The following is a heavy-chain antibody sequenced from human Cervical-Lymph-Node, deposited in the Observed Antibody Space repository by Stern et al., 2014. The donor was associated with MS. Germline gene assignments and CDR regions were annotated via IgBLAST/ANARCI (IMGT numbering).Heavy chain of an antibody. CDR1: GYTFTDYY. Sequence: VQLVESGAEVKKPGASGKVSCRASGYTFTDYYMHWVRPAPGQGLEWMGWIHPNSGGTNYAQKFQGWVTMTRDTSLSTAYMDLSRLRSDDTAVYYCARGRRSSGWSPPDAFDIWGQGTMVTVSS. CDR3: ARGRRSSGWSPPDAFDI. CDR2: IHPNSGGT. V-gene: IGHV1-2*04. D-gene: IGHD6-19*01. J-gene: IGHJ3*02.